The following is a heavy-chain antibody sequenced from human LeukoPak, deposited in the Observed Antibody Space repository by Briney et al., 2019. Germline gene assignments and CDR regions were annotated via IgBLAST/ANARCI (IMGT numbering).Heavy chain of an antibody. CDR1: GFTFSSYT. J-gene: IGHJ3*02. Sequence: PGGSLRLSCAASGFTFSSYTMNWVRQAPGKGLEWVSSISSTSSTKFYADSVKGRFTISRDNGKNSLYLQLNSLRAEDTAVYYCARRPYCGGDCYSLDGFDMWGQGTMVTVSS. D-gene: IGHD2-21*02. CDR3: ARRPYCGGDCYSLDGFDM. V-gene: IGHV3-48*01. CDR2: ISSTSSTK.